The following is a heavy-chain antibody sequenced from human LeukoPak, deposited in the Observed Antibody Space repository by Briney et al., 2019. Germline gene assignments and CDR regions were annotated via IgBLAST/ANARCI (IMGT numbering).Heavy chain of an antibody. Sequence: SETLSLTCAVYGGSFSGYYWSWIRQPPGKGLEWIGGINHSGSTNYNPSLKSRVTISVDTSKNQFSLKLSSVTAADTAVYYCARRPVSIAARPGWFDPWGQGTLVTVSS. CDR3: ARRPVSIAARPGWFDP. D-gene: IGHD6-6*01. CDR1: GGSFSGYY. J-gene: IGHJ5*02. CDR2: INHSGST. V-gene: IGHV4-34*01.